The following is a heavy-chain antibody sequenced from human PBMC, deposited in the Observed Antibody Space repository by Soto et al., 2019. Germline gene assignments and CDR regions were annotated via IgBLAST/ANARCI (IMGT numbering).Heavy chain of an antibody. Sequence: SETLSLTCTVSGGSISSYYWSWIRQPPGKGLEWIGYIYYSGSTNYNPSLKSRVTISVDTSENQFSLKLSSVTAADMAVYYCARNPEGIFGVVSDYFDYWGQGTLVTVSS. CDR1: GGSISSYY. CDR2: IYYSGST. J-gene: IGHJ4*02. CDR3: ARNPEGIFGVVSDYFDY. V-gene: IGHV4-59*01. D-gene: IGHD3-3*01.